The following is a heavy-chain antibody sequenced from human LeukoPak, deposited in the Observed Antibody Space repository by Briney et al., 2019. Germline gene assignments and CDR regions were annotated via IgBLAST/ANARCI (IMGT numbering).Heavy chain of an antibody. CDR1: GFTFSNAW. CDR3: AKLNLGEMAYFDS. CDR2: ISVGGGDT. Sequence: GGSLRLSCAASGFTFSNAWMSWVRQAPGKGLEWVSSISVGGGDTFTADSVKGRFTITRENSKNTLYLQMMGLRVEDTAIYYCAKLNLGEMAYFDSWGQGILVTVSS. V-gene: IGHV3-23*01. D-gene: IGHD2-21*01. J-gene: IGHJ4*02.